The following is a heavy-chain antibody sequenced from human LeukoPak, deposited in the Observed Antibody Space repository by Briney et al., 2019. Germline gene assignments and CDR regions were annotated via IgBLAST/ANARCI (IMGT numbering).Heavy chain of an antibody. CDR3: ARDRDTAMVYYYYGMDV. V-gene: IGHV1-46*01. J-gene: IGHJ6*02. CDR1: GYTFTSDY. D-gene: IGHD5-18*01. CDR2: INPSGGST. Sequence: ASVKVSCKASGYTFTSDYMHWVRQAPGQGLEWMGIINPSGGSTSYAQKFQGRVTMTRDTSTSTVYMELSSLRSEDTAVYYCARDRDTAMVYYYYGMDVWGQGTTVTVSS.